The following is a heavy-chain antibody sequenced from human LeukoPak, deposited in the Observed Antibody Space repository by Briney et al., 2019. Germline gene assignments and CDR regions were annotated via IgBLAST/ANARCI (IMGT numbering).Heavy chain of an antibody. Sequence: GSLRLSCAASGLILSSYAMSWVRQAPGKGLEWVSAISGSGSGTYYADSVKGRFTISRDNSKNTLYLQMNSLRAEDTAVYYCTRHHSSSPKDWGQGTLVTVSS. CDR1: GLILSSYA. CDR3: TRHHSSSPKD. J-gene: IGHJ4*02. V-gene: IGHV3-23*01. D-gene: IGHD6-6*01. CDR2: ISGSGSGT.